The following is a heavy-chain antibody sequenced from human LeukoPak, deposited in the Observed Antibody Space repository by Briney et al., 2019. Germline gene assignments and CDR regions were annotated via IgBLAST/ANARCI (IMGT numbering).Heavy chain of an antibody. CDR3: ARPGGGGEFRGVIDYYYYGMDV. CDR1: GYTFTSYD. V-gene: IGHV1-8*01. J-gene: IGHJ6*02. CDR2: VSPKSGNT. D-gene: IGHD3-16*02. Sequence: ASVTVSCKASGYTFTSYDINRVRQATGQGLEWMGWVSPKSGNTGYAQKLKGRVTMTRNTFISTAYMELRSLRSEDRAVYYCARPGGGGEFRGVIDYYYYGMDVWGQGTTVTVSS.